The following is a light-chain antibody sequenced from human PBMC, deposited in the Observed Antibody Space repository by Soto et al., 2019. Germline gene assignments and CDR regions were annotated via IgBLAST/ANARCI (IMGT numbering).Light chain of an antibody. CDR3: QQYGSSPPIT. V-gene: IGKV3-20*01. CDR2: GAS. J-gene: IGKJ5*01. CDR1: QSFSSSY. Sequence: IVLTQAPGTLSLSPGERATLSCRASQSFSSSYLAWYQQKPGQAPRLLIYGASSRATGIPDRFSGSGSGTDFTLTISRLEPEDFAVYYCQQYGSSPPITFGQGTRLEIK.